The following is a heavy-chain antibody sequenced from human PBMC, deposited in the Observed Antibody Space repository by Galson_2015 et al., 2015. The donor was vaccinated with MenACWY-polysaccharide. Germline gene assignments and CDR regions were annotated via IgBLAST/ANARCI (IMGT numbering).Heavy chain of an antibody. CDR2: VSGSGDAT. V-gene: IGHV3-23*01. CDR1: GFTFITYA. Sequence: SLRLSCAASGFTFITYAMSWVRQAPGKGLQWVATVSGSGDATYYADSVKGRFTISRDNSKSTLYLQMNSLRAEDTAVYYCGRPYYRLNTVFDYWGQGTLVTVSS. J-gene: IGHJ4*02. D-gene: IGHD3-22*01. CDR3: GRPYYRLNTVFDY.